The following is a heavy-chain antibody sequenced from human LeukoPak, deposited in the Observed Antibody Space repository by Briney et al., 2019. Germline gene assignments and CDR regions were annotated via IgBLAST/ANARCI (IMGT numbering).Heavy chain of an antibody. V-gene: IGHV3-7*01. CDR3: ARVVSRPAAGPWYYYYMDV. Sequence: GGSLRLSCAASGFTFSSYWMSWVRQAPGKGLEWVANIKQDGSEKYYVDAVKGRFTISRDNAKNSLYLQMNSLRAEDTAVYYCARVVSRPAAGPWYYYYMDVWGKGTTVTVSS. D-gene: IGHD6-13*01. J-gene: IGHJ6*03. CDR1: GFTFSSYW. CDR2: IKQDGSEK.